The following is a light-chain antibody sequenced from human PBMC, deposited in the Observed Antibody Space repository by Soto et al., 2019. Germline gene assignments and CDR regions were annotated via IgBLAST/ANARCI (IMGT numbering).Light chain of an antibody. J-gene: IGKJ1*01. Sequence: EIVMTQSPTTLSVPPGERGTLSCRASQDISSNLAWYQQKPGQTPRLLIHGASTRATGIPARFSGSGSGTRFTLTIASLQSEDFAVYYCQQYDNWPRTFGQGTKVDIK. V-gene: IGKV3-15*01. CDR3: QQYDNWPRT. CDR2: GAS. CDR1: QDISSN.